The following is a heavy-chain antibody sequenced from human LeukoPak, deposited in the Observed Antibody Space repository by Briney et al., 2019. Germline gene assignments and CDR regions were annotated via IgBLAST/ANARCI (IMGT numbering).Heavy chain of an antibody. V-gene: IGHV3-30*18. CDR3: AKDRRSRGVIIPDGIDY. J-gene: IGHJ4*02. CDR1: GFTFSSYG. D-gene: IGHD3-10*01. Sequence: GRSLRLSCAASGFTFSSYGMHWVRRAPGKGLEWVAVISYDGSNKYYADSVKGRFTISRDNSKNTLYLQMNSLRAEDTAVYYCAKDRRSRGVIIPDGIDYWGQGTLVTVSS. CDR2: ISYDGSNK.